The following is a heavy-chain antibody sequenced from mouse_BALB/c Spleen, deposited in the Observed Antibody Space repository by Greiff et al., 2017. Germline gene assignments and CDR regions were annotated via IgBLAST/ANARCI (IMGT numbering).Heavy chain of an antibody. CDR2: INPDSSTI. Sequence: DVMLVESGGGLVQPGGSLKLSCAASGFDFSRYWMSWVRQAPGKGLEWIGEINPDSSTINYTPSLKDKFIISRDNAKNTLYLQMSKVRSEDTALYYCARPVGAWFAYWGQGTLVTVSA. V-gene: IGHV4-1*02. J-gene: IGHJ3*01. CDR1: GFDFSRYW. CDR3: ARPVGAWFAY.